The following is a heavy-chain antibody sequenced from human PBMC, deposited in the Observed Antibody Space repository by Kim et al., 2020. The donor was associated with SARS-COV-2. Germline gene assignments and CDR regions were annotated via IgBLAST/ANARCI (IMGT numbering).Heavy chain of an antibody. CDR3: ARVGPKPTVTYADEDWYFDL. D-gene: IGHD4-17*01. CDR2: IIPIFGTA. V-gene: IGHV1-69*13. Sequence: SVKVSCKASGGTFSSYAISWVRQAPGQGLEWMGGIIPIFGTANYAQKFQGRVTITADESTSTAYMELSSLRSEDTAVYYCARVGPKPTVTYADEDWYFDLWGRGTLVTVSS. J-gene: IGHJ2*01. CDR1: GGTFSSYA.